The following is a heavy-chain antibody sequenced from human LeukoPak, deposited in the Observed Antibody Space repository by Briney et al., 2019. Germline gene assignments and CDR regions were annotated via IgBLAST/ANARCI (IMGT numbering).Heavy chain of an antibody. Sequence: SETLSLTCAVYGGSFSGYYWSWIRQPPGKGLEWIGEINHSGSTNYNPSLKSRVTISVDTSKNQFSLKLSSVTAADTAVYYCARDLYCSGGSCYASAQLDYWGQGTLVTVSS. CDR2: INHSGST. CDR1: GGSFSGYY. V-gene: IGHV4-34*01. D-gene: IGHD2-15*01. J-gene: IGHJ4*02. CDR3: ARDLYCSGGSCYASAQLDY.